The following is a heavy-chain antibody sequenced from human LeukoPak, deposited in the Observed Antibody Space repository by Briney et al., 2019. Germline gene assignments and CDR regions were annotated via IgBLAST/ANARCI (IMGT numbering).Heavy chain of an antibody. CDR2: ITATGETP. J-gene: IGHJ4*02. CDR3: AKAFGTNGYYQLPIDF. CDR1: GFTFSSYE. V-gene: IGHV3-23*01. D-gene: IGHD3-22*01. Sequence: GGSLRLSCAASGFTFSSYEMNWVRQAPGMGLECVSAITATGETPYYADSVKGRFTISRDNSRNTLYLQLNGLRAEDTALYYCAKAFGTNGYYQLPIDFWGQGTLVTVSS.